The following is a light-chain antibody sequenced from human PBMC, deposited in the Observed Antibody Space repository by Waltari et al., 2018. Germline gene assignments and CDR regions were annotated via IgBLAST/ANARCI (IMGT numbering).Light chain of an antibody. V-gene: IGKV1-5*03. CDR2: KAS. CDR1: QSISNW. Sequence: DIQMTQSPSALSASMGDRVLITCRASQSISNWLAWYQQKPGQAPKLLISKASTLESGVPSRFGGSGSGTDFTLTISSLQPEDFATYYCQQYNSYSPTFGQGTQVEIK. CDR3: QQYNSYSPT. J-gene: IGKJ2*01.